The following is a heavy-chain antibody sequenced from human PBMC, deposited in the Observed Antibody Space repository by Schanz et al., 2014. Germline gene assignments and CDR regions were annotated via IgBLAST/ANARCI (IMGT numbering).Heavy chain of an antibody. CDR3: ARHRTRITIIRAAIITYYYFDQ. CDR2: IYYSGST. V-gene: IGHV4-30-4*08. D-gene: IGHD3-10*01. J-gene: IGHJ4*02. Sequence: QVQLQESGPGLVKPSQTLSLTCTVSGASITSGGHYWTWIRQVPGKGLEWIGHIYYSGSTNYNPPLKSRVTMSVDASNTQFSRRLSSVTAEDTAVYYCARHRTRITIIRAAIITYYYFDQWGQGTLVTVSS. CDR1: GASITSGGHY.